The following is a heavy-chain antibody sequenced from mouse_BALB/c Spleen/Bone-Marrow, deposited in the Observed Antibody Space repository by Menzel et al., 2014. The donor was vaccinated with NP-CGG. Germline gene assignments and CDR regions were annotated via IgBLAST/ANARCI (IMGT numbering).Heavy chain of an antibody. CDR2: INPDSSTI. D-gene: IGHD2-3*01. V-gene: IGHV4-1*02. CDR1: GFDFSRYW. Sequence: EVQLVESGGGLVQPGGSLKLSCAASGFDFSRYWMSWVRQAPGKGLEWIGEINPDSSTINYSPSLKDKFIISRDNAKNTLYLQMSKVRSEDTALYYCARLGYYGGFAYWGQGTLVTVSA. CDR3: ARLGYYGGFAY. J-gene: IGHJ3*01.